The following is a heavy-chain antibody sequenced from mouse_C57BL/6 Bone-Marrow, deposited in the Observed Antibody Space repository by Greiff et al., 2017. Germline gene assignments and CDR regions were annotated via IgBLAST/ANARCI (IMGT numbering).Heavy chain of an antibody. CDR3: ERCLRPRYAMDY. Sequence: QVQLQQPGAELVKPGASVKMSCKASGYTFPSYWITWVKQRPGQGLEWIGDIYPGSGSTNYNEKFKSKATLTVDTSSSTAYMQLSSLTSEDSAVYYCERCLRPRYAMDYWGQGTSVTVSS. J-gene: IGHJ4*01. CDR1: GYTFPSYW. V-gene: IGHV1-55*01. CDR2: IYPGSGST. D-gene: IGHD1-1*01.